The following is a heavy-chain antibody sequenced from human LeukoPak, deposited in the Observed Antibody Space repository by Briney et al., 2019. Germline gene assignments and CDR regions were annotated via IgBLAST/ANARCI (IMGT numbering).Heavy chain of an antibody. CDR1: GFTFSSYS. Sequence: QTGGSLRLSCAASGFTFSSYSMNWVRQAPGKGLEWVTFMRYDGSSKYYADSVKGRFTISRDNSKNTLYLQMDSLRAEDTAVYHCAKEYTVTGDLDYWGQGTLVTVSS. D-gene: IGHD7-27*01. V-gene: IGHV3-30*02. J-gene: IGHJ4*02. CDR3: AKEYTVTGDLDY. CDR2: MRYDGSSK.